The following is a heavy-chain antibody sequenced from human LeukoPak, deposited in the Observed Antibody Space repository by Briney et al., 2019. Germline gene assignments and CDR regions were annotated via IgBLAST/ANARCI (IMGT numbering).Heavy chain of an antibody. J-gene: IGHJ5*02. CDR3: ANLLESDP. CDR1: GFTFSSDA. V-gene: IGHV3-23*01. CDR2: ISGSGGST. D-gene: IGHD1-26*01. Sequence: GGSLRLSCAAAGFTFSSDAISWVRQAPGKGLEWVSAISGSGGSTYYADSVKGRFTISRDNSKNTLYLQMNSLRAEDTAVYYCANLLESDPWGQGTLVTVSS.